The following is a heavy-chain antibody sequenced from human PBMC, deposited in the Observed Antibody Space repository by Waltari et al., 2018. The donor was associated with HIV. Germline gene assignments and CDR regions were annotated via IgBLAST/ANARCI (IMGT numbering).Heavy chain of an antibody. V-gene: IGHV4-39*07. J-gene: IGHJ4*02. D-gene: IGHD1-1*01. CDR2: IYYSGTA. CDR3: ARVLILGLDTNNCEYYFDY. CDR1: GGSISSSTYS. Sequence: QLQLRESGPGLVKSDTLSLTCTFSGGSISSSTYSWGWIRQRPGNELGRIGSIYYSGTAYSDPSLKSRASMSVDTSNRKFSVKLSSVTAADTAVYYCARVLILGLDTNNCEYYFDYWGLGSLVTVSS.